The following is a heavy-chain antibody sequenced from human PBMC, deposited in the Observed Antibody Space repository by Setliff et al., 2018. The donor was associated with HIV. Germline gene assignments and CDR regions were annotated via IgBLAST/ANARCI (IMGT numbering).Heavy chain of an antibody. CDR2: INQNGREK. CDR1: GFTSGFTFTNYW. V-gene: IGHV3-7*03. J-gene: IGHJ5*02. Sequence: GGSLRLSCAASGFTSGFTFTNYWMSWVRQAPGKGLEWVANINQNGREKYYVDSVKGRFTISRDNSKNTLDLQMSSLEAEDTAVYYCVREERAADSGSYYSSRWFDRWGQGTLVTVSS. CDR3: VREERAADSGSYYSSRWFDR. D-gene: IGHD1-26*01.